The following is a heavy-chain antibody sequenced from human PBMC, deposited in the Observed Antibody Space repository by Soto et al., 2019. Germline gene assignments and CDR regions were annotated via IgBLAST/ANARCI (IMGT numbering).Heavy chain of an antibody. CDR2: IIPIFGTA. V-gene: IGHV1-69*13. CDR3: ASSQGGIVVVPAASGVDY. D-gene: IGHD2-2*01. J-gene: IGHJ4*02. CDR1: GGTFSSYA. Sequence: GASVKVSCKASGGTFSSYAISWVRQAPGQGLEWMGGIIPIFGTANYAQKFQGRVTITADESTSTAYMELSSLRSEDTAVYYCASSQGGIVVVPAASGVDYWGQGTLVTVSS.